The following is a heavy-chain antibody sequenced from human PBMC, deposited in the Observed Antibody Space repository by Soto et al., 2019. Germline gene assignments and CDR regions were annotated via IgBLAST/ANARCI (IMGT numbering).Heavy chain of an antibody. Sequence: SVKVSCKASGGTFSSYAIGWVRQAPGQGLEWMGGIIPIFGTANYAQKFQGRVTITADESTSTAYMELSSLRSEDTAVYYCARDKSPEDTAMVDYFDYWGQGTLVTVSS. V-gene: IGHV1-69*13. CDR3: ARDKSPEDTAMVDYFDY. CDR1: GGTFSSYA. D-gene: IGHD5-18*01. J-gene: IGHJ4*02. CDR2: IIPIFGTA.